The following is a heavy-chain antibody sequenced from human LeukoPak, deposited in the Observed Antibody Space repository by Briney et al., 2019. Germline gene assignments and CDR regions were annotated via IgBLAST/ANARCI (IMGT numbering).Heavy chain of an antibody. V-gene: IGHV3-23*01. CDR3: TRPHDCDDYDWFDP. D-gene: IGHD4-17*01. J-gene: IGHJ5*02. CDR2: ISGSGGST. CDR1: GFTFSSYG. Sequence: GGSVRLSCAASGFTFSSYGMSWVRQAPGKGLGWVSAISGSGGSTYYAESVKGRFTISRDNSKNPLYLQMNSVSAEDTALYYCTRPHDCDDYDWFDPCGQGTLVTVSS.